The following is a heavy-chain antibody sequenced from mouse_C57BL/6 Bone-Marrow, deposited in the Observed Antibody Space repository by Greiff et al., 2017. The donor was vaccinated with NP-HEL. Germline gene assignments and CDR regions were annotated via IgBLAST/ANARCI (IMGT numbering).Heavy chain of an antibody. CDR2: IYPGSGST. J-gene: IGHJ2*01. V-gene: IGHV1-55*01. CDR1: GSTFTSYW. Sequence: QVQLQQPGAELVKPGASVKMSCKASGSTFTSYWITWVKQRPGQGLEWIGDIYPGSGSTNYNEKFKSKATLTVVTSSSTPYMQLSSLTSEDSAVYYCARYYYGSCGYWGQGTTLT. CDR3: ARYYYGSCGY. D-gene: IGHD1-1*01.